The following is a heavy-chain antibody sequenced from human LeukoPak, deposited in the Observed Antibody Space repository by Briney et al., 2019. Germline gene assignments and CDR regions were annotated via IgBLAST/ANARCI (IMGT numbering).Heavy chain of an antibody. CDR2: ISSSSDLM. V-gene: IGHV3-48*01. CDR1: GXSLSISG. CDR3: ASYRYGSSFAFDI. J-gene: IGHJ3*02. Sequence: PGGSLRLSCEASGXSLSISGMNWVRQAPGKGLEWVSYISSSSDLMSYVASVKGRFTVSRDNAKNSLFLQMNSLRAEDTAVYYCASYRYGSSFAFDIWGQGTMVTVSS. D-gene: IGHD6-6*01.